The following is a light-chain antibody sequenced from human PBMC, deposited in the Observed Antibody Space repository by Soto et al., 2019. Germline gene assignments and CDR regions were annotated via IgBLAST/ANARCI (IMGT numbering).Light chain of an antibody. V-gene: IGLV2-14*03. J-gene: IGLJ1*01. CDR1: SSNIGGYNY. Sequence: QSALTQPASVSGSPGQSISISCTGTSSNIGGYNYVSWYQQHPGKAPKLMIYDVTNRPSGVSNRFSGSKSGNTASLTISGLQPEDEADYYCSSYTTGNTHVFGTGTKVTVL. CDR2: DVT. CDR3: SSYTTGNTHV.